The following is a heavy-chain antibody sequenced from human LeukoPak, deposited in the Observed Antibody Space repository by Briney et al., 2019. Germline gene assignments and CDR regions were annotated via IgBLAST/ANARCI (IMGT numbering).Heavy chain of an antibody. CDR1: GFTVSSNY. V-gene: IGHV3-66*01. Sequence: GGSLRLSCAASGFTVSSNYMSWVRQVPGKGLEWVSIIYSGGSTYYADSVKGRFTISRDDSRNTPYLQMNSLRAEDTAVYFCARANNWNSFDYWGQGTLVTVSS. CDR2: IYSGGST. J-gene: IGHJ4*02. D-gene: IGHD1-7*01. CDR3: ARANNWNSFDY.